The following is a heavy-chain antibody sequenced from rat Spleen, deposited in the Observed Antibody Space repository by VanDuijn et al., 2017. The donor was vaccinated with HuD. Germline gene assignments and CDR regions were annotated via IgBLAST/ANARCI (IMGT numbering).Heavy chain of an antibody. CDR2: ISYDGTRT. J-gene: IGHJ3*01. CDR3: ATDRNKERFAY. D-gene: IGHD1-10*01. Sequence: EVQLVESDGGLVQPGRSLKLSCAASGFTFSDYYMAWVRQAPKKGLEWVASISYDGTRTHYRDSVKGRFTISRDNAKSTLYLQMDSLRSEDTATYYCATDRNKERFAYWGQGTLVTVSS. V-gene: IGHV5-20*01. CDR1: GFTFSDYY.